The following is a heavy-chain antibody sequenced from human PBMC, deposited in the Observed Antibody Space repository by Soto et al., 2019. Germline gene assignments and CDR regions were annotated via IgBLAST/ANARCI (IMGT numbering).Heavy chain of an antibody. V-gene: IGHV1-18*01. CDR1: GYTFSDYG. CDR2: ISSKNGNT. Sequence: QVQLVQSGADVKQPGASVKVSCKASGYTFSDYGISWVRQAPGQGLEWMGWISSKNGNTNFAQKFRGRVTMTTDTSTSTVYMELRSLKPDDTAVYYCAREPPETPPDYWVQGTLVTVSS. CDR3: AREPPETPPDY. J-gene: IGHJ4*02.